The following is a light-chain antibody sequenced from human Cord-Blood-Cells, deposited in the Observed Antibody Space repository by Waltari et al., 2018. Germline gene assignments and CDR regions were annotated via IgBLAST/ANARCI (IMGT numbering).Light chain of an antibody. V-gene: IGKV1-39*01. CDR3: QQSYSTPWT. CDR2: AAS. CDR1: QSISSY. J-gene: IGKJ1*01. Sequence: DIHMPLSPSSLSASVADRVTITCRASQSISSYLNWYQQKPGKAPKLQIYAASSLQSGVPSRFSGSGSGTDFTLTISSLQPEDFATYYCQQSYSTPWTFGQGTKVEIK.